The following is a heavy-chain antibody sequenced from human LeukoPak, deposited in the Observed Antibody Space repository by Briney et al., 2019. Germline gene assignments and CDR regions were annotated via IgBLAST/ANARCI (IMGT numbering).Heavy chain of an antibody. Sequence: GGSLRLSCAASGFTFSGSAMHWVRQASGKGLEWVGRIRSKANGDATAYAASVKGRFTISRDDSKNTAYLQMNSLKTEDTAVYYCTGSLGYCRGGSCYGPDYWGQGALVTVSS. CDR3: TGSLGYCRGGSCYGPDY. D-gene: IGHD2-15*01. V-gene: IGHV3-73*01. CDR2: IRSKANGDAT. J-gene: IGHJ4*02. CDR1: GFTFSGSA.